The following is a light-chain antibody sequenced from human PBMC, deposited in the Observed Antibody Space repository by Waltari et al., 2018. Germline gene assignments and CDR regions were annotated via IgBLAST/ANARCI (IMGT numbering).Light chain of an antibody. CDR2: EGS. Sequence: QSALTQPASVSGSPGQAITISRTGTSSAVGSYNLVSWYQQHPGKAPKLMIYEGSKRPSGVSNRFSGSKSGNTASLTISGLQAEDEADYYCCSYAGSSTPVVFGGGTKLTVL. CDR1: SSAVGSYNL. CDR3: CSYAGSSTPVV. J-gene: IGLJ2*01. V-gene: IGLV2-23*01.